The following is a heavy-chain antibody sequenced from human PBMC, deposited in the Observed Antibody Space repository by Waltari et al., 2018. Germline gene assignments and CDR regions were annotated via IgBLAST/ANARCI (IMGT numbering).Heavy chain of an antibody. D-gene: IGHD3-22*01. Sequence: QLQLQESGPGLVKPSETLSLTCTVSGGSISSSSYYWGWIRQPPGKGLEWIGSIYYSGSTCYNPSLKSRVTISVDTSKNQFSLKLSSVTAADTAVYYCAISSHYYDSSGYYIDYWGQGTLVTVSS. V-gene: IGHV4-39*07. CDR2: IYYSGST. CDR3: AISSHYYDSSGYYIDY. CDR1: GGSISSSSYY. J-gene: IGHJ4*02.